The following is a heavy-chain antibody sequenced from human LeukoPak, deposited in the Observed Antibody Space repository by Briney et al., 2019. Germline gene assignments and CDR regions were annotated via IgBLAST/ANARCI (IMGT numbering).Heavy chain of an antibody. Sequence: SETLSLTCTVSGGSISSSSYYWGWIRQPPGKGLEWIGSIYYSGSTYYNPSLKSRVTISVDTSKNQFSLKLSSVTAADTAVYYCARGKYYYDSSGNPKPNWFDPWGQGTLVTVSS. J-gene: IGHJ5*02. D-gene: IGHD3-22*01. CDR2: IYYSGST. V-gene: IGHV4-39*07. CDR3: ARGKYYYDSSGNPKPNWFDP. CDR1: GGSISSSSYY.